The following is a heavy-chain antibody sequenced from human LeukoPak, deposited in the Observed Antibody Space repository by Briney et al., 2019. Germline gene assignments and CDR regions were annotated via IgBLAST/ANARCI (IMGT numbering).Heavy chain of an antibody. Sequence: GALRLSCAASGLTFSSYGMHWVRQAPGKGLEWVAVISYDGSNKYYADSVKGRFTISRDNSKNTLYLQMNSLRAEDTAVYYCAKDTEEILSQFDYWGQGTLVTVSS. CDR3: AKDTEEILSQFDY. V-gene: IGHV3-30*18. J-gene: IGHJ4*02. CDR2: ISYDGSNK. CDR1: GLTFSSYG. D-gene: IGHD2-15*01.